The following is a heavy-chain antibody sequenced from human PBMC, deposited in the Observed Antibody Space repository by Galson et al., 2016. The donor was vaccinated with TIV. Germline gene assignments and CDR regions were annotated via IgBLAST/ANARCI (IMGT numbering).Heavy chain of an antibody. D-gene: IGHD4-17*01. CDR2: IFAIFGIA. CDR3: VRGYGDHDY. CDR1: GGIFRTNA. J-gene: IGHJ4*02. Sequence: SVKVSCKASGGIFRTNAISWVRQAPGQGLEWMGGIFAIFGIANYAQKFQGRLSIIADKSTSTAYMEMSSLRSEDTAVYYCVRGYGDHDYWGQGTLVTVSS. V-gene: IGHV1-69*10.